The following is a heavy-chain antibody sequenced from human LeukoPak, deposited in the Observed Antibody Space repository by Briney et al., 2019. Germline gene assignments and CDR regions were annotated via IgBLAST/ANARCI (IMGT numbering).Heavy chain of an antibody. CDR3: ARSSFCSGGTCYSSLDY. CDR2: ISTYNANT. Sequence: ASVKVSCTASGYTFTSHGISWVRQAPGQGLEWMGWISTYNANTNYAQKLHGKVTMTTDTTTSTAYIELRSLRSDNTAIYYCARSSFCSGGTCYSSLDYWGQGTLVTVSS. CDR1: GYTFTSHG. D-gene: IGHD2-15*01. J-gene: IGHJ4*02. V-gene: IGHV1-18*01.